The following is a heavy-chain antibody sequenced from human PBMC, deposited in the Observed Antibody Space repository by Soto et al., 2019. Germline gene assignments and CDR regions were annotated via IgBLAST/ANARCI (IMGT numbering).Heavy chain of an antibody. V-gene: IGHV1-24*01. CDR1: GYTLTELS. CDR2: FDPEDGET. CDR3: ATDLGIVVPAAMPGSY. Sequence: XVKVSCKVSGYTLTELSMHWVRQAPGKGLEWMGGFDPEDGETIYAQKFQGRVTMTEDTSTDTAYMELSSLRSEDTAVYYCATDLGIVVPAAMPGSYWGQGTLVTVSS. D-gene: IGHD2-2*01. J-gene: IGHJ4*02.